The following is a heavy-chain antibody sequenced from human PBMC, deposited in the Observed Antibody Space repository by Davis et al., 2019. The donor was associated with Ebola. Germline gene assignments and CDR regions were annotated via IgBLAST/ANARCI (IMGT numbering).Heavy chain of an antibody. V-gene: IGHV3-7*01. Sequence: GESLKISCAASGFTFSSYWMSWVRQAPGKGLEWVANIKQDGSEKYYVDSVKGRFTISRDNSKNTLYLQMGSLRAEDMAVYYCARAEGDILTGYYTLWGQGTLVTVSS. D-gene: IGHD3-9*01. CDR1: GFTFSSYW. CDR2: IKQDGSEK. J-gene: IGHJ4*02. CDR3: ARAEGDILTGYYTL.